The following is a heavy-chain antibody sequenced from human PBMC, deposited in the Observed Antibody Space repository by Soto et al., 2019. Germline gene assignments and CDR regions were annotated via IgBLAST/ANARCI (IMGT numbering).Heavy chain of an antibody. V-gene: IGHV3-48*03. CDR2: ISSSGSTI. CDR1: GFTFSSYE. CDR3: ARGLRNYYYYYYGMDV. J-gene: IGHJ6*02. D-gene: IGHD3-10*01. Sequence: HPGGSLRLSCAASGFTFSSYEMNWVRQAPGKGLEWVSYISSSGSTIYYADSVKGRFTISRDNAKNSLYLQMNSLRAEDTAVYYCARGLRNYYYYYYGMDVWGQGTTVTVSS.